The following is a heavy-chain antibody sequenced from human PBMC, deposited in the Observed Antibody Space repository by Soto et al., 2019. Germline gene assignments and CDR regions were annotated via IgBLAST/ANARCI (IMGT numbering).Heavy chain of an antibody. J-gene: IGHJ1*01. CDR3: ASSIN. CDR1: GFPFSSYG. CDR2: IWYDGSNK. V-gene: IGHV3-33*01. Sequence: PGGSLRLSCAASGFPFSSYGMHWVRQAPGKGLDWLAVIWYDGSNKDYADSVKGRFTISRDNSKNTLFLQLNNLRVDDRAVYYCASSINWGQGTLVTVSS.